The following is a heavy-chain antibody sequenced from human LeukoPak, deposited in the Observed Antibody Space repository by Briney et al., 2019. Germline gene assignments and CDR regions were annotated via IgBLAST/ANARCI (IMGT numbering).Heavy chain of an antibody. Sequence: GGSLRLSCAASGFTFSSYGMHWVRQAPGKGLEWVAFIRYDGSNKYYADSVKGRFTISRDNSKNTLYLQMNSLRAEDTAVYYCAKAPIAAAGIGHWSGFDPWGQGTLVTVSS. V-gene: IGHV3-30*02. J-gene: IGHJ5*02. D-gene: IGHD6-13*01. CDR2: IRYDGSNK. CDR1: GFTFSSYG. CDR3: AKAPIAAAGIGHWSGFDP.